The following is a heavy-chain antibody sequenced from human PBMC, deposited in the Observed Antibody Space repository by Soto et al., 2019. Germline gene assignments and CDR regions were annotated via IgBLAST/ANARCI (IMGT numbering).Heavy chain of an antibody. J-gene: IGHJ2*01. Sequence: AGGSLRHSCAASGGTFSSYAMHWVRQATGKGLEWVAVISYDGSNKYYADSVKGRFTISRDNSKNTLYLQMNSLRAEDTAVYYCARDSPPHPIAVVHPSLLWYFDLWGRGTLVTVSS. CDR2: ISYDGSNK. D-gene: IGHD6-19*01. CDR3: ARDSPPHPIAVVHPSLLWYFDL. CDR1: GGTFSSYA. V-gene: IGHV3-30-3*01.